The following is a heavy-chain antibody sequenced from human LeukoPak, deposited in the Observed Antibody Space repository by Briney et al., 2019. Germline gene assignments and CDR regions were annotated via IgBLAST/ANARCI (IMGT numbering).Heavy chain of an antibody. CDR3: AKHSGGSSYSSADY. Sequence: PGGSLRLSCAASGFTFSSYAMHWVRQAPGKGLEWVAIISYDGSIKYQADSVKGRFTISRDDSKNTLYLQMNSLRAEDTAVYYCAKHSGGSSYSSADYWGQGTLVTVSS. CDR1: GFTFSSYA. J-gene: IGHJ4*02. D-gene: IGHD2-15*01. V-gene: IGHV3-30-3*02. CDR2: ISYDGSIK.